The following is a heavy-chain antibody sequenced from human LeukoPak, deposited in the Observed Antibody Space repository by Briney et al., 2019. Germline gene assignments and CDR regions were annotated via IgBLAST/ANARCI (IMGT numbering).Heavy chain of an antibody. V-gene: IGHV3-23*01. CDR2: ISGSGGST. CDR3: AKDRRYSSSWYGAFDI. J-gene: IGHJ3*02. CDR1: GFTFTTYA. D-gene: IGHD6-13*01. Sequence: GGSLRLSCAASGFTFTTYAMSWVRQAPGKGLEWVSVISGSGGSTYYADSVKGRFTISRDNSKNTLYLQMNSLRAEDTAVYYCAKDRRYSSSWYGAFDIWGQGTMVTVSS.